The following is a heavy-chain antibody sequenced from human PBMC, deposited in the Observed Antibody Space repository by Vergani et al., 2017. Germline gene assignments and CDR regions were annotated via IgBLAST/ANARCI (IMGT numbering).Heavy chain of an antibody. CDR1: GFTLRSHG. J-gene: IGHJ5*02. V-gene: IGHV3-33*01. Sequence: QVHLVESGGGVVQPGRSLRLSCAASGFTLRSHGMHWVRQAPGKGLEWVTIIWYDGSNKYYADSVKGRFTISRDSSNNTLYLQMNSLRDEDTGVYYCARDLRLLYNRFDPWGQGTLVTVSS. D-gene: IGHD1-14*01. CDR2: IWYDGSNK. CDR3: ARDLRLLYNRFDP.